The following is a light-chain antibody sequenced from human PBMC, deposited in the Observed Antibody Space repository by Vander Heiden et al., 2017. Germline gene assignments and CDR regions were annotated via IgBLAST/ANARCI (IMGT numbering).Light chain of an antibody. CDR3: QQRSNWPIT. CDR1: QSVNIF. V-gene: IGKV3-11*01. J-gene: IGKJ5*01. Sequence: EIVLTQSPATLSLSPGERATLSCRASQSVNIFLAWYQQKPGQAPRLLISNASNRATGITARFSGSGSGTDFTLTISSLDPEDFAVYYCQQRSNWPITFGQGTRLEIK. CDR2: NAS.